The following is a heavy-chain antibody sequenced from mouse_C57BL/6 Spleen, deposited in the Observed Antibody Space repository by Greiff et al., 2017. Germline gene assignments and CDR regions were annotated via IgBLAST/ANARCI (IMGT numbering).Heavy chain of an antibody. D-gene: IGHD1-1*01. CDR1: GFTFSSYA. CDR2: ISSGGDYI. CDR3: TRERYYGSSLYWYFDV. Sequence: EVKLVESGEGLVKPGGSLKLSCAASGFTFSSYAMSWVRQTPEKRLEWVAYISSGGDYIYYADTVKGRFTISRDNARNTLYLQMSSLKSEDTAMYYCTRERYYGSSLYWYFDVWGTGTTVTVSS. V-gene: IGHV5-9-1*02. J-gene: IGHJ1*03.